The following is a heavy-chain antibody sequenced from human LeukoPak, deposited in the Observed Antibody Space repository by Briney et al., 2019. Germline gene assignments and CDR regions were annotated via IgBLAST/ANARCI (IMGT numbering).Heavy chain of an antibody. Sequence: SETLSLTCTVSGGSISSGSYYWSWIRQPAGKGLEWIGYIYYSGNTNYNPSLKSRVTISVDTSKNQFSLKLSSVTAADTAVYYCARDTSKGVGAFDIWGQGTMVTVSS. V-gene: IGHV4-61*10. D-gene: IGHD5-18*01. CDR3: ARDTSKGVGAFDI. CDR1: GGSISSGSYY. J-gene: IGHJ3*02. CDR2: IYYSGNT.